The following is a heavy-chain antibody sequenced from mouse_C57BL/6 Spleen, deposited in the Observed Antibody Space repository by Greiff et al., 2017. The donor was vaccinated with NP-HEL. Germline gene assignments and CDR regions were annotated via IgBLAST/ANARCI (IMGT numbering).Heavy chain of an antibody. CDR1: GYTFTSYW. J-gene: IGHJ2*01. CDR3: ASHHYYCSYALDY. V-gene: IGHV1-53*01. CDR2: INPGNGGT. D-gene: IGHD2-12*01. Sequence: QVQLQQPGTELVKPGASVKLSCKASGYTFTSYWMPWVKQRPGQGLEWIGDINPGNGGTNYNEKFKSKATLTVDKSSSTAYMQLSSLTSEDSAVYDCASHHYYCSYALDYWGQGTTLTVSS.